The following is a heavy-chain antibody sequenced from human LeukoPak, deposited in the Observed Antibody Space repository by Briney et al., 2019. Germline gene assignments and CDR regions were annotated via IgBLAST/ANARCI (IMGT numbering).Heavy chain of an antibody. CDR2: IYDSGST. D-gene: IGHD3-22*01. CDR1: GGSISSSSYY. CDR3: ARHVDLYDSSGYYFDAFDI. J-gene: IGHJ3*02. Sequence: SETLSLTCTVSGGSISSSSYYWGWIRQPPGKGLEWIGSIYDSGSTYYNPSLKSRVTISVDTSKNQFSLKLSSVTAADTAVYYCARHVDLYDSSGYYFDAFDIWGQGTMVTVSS. V-gene: IGHV4-39*01.